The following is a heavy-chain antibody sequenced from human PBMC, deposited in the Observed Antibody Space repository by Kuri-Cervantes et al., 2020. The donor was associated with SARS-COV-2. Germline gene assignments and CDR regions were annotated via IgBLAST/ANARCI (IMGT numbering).Heavy chain of an antibody. Sequence: GESLKISCAASGFTFSGHWIHWVRQAPGKGLVWVSRINPDGSYTNNADSVKGRFTLSRDNAKNSVYLQMNSLRAEDSALYFCAKDAGDGYSFGDYFHGMDVWGRGTTVTVSS. CDR2: INPDGSYT. CDR3: AKDAGDGYSFGDYFHGMDV. V-gene: IGHV3-74*01. D-gene: IGHD5-24*01. J-gene: IGHJ6*02. CDR1: GFTFSGHW.